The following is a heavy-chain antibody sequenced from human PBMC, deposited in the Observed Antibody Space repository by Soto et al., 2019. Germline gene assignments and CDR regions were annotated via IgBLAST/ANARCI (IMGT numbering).Heavy chain of an antibody. CDR1: GRSISSSSYY. Sequence: SETLSLTCTVSGRSISSSSYYWGWIRQPPGKGLEWIGSIYYSGSTYYNPSLKSRVTISVDTSKNQFSLKLSSVTAADTAVYYCARFRLAGRVYWGQGTLVTVSS. CDR3: ARFRLAGRVY. CDR2: IYYSGST. V-gene: IGHV4-39*01. D-gene: IGHD1-26*01. J-gene: IGHJ4*02.